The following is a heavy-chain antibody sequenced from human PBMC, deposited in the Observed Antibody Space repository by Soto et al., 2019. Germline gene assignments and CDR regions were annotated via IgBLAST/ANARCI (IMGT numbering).Heavy chain of an antibody. CDR1: GFTFSSHA. J-gene: IGHJ4*02. V-gene: IGHV3-21*01. D-gene: IGHD5-18*01. Sequence: GRSLRLSCAASGFTFSSHAMSWVRQAPGKGLEWVSSISSSSSYIYYADSVKGRFTISRDNAKNSLYLQMNSLRAEDTAVYYCARGDTAMVTGIDYWGQGTLVTVSS. CDR2: ISSSSSYI. CDR3: ARGDTAMVTGIDY.